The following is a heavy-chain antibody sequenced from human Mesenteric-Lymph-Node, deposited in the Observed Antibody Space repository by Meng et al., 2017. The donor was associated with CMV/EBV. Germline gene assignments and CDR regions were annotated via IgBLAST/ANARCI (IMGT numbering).Heavy chain of an antibody. D-gene: IGHD6-19*01. V-gene: IGHV1-18*04. J-gene: IGHJ4*02. CDR1: GYTFTSCT. Sequence: SCKASGYTFTSCTFMWVRQAPGQGLEWMGWINTYNGITNYAQKVQGRVTMTADLSTSTAYMELTNLRSDDTAVYYCARDLSAKALDYWGQGTLVTVSS. CDR2: INTYNGIT. CDR3: ARDLSAKALDY.